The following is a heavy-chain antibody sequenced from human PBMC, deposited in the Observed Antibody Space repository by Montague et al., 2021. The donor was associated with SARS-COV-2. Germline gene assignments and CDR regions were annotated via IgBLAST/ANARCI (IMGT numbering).Heavy chain of an antibody. Sequence: FLRLSCAASGFPFSNYEMSWVRQAPGKGLEWLSYIRSSGSTIYYADSVKGRFTISRDNAKNSLYLQMNSLRAEDTAVYYCARDTPYYYGSGSYYEPRRVFDYWGQGTLVTVSS. V-gene: IGHV3-48*03. CDR2: IRSSGSTI. D-gene: IGHD3-10*01. CDR1: GFPFSNYE. CDR3: ARDTPYYYGSGSYYEPRRVFDY. J-gene: IGHJ4*02.